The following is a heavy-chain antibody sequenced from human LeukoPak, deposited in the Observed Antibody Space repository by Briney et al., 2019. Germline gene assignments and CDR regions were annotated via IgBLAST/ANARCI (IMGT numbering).Heavy chain of an antibody. Sequence: ASVKVSCKASGYTFTGCYMHWVRQAPGQGLEWMGWINPNSGGTNYAQKFRGRVTMTRDTSISTAYMELSRLRSDDTAVYYCARASYSGYFGYWGQGTLVTVSS. CDR3: ARASYSGYFGY. CDR2: INPNSGGT. D-gene: IGHD1-26*01. V-gene: IGHV1-2*02. J-gene: IGHJ4*02. CDR1: GYTFTGCY.